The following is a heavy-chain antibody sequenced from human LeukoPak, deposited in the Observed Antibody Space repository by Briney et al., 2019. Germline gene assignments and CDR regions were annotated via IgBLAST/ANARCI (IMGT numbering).Heavy chain of an antibody. CDR2: INWNGGST. V-gene: IGHV3-20*04. CDR1: GFTFGDYG. J-gene: IGHJ4*02. Sequence: PGGSLRLSCAASGFTFGDYGMSWVRQAPGKGLEWVSGINWNGGSTDYADSVKGRFTISQDNTKNSLYLQMNSLRAEDTALYYCARDPYASGTPDYYWGKGTLVTVST. CDR3: ARDPYASGTPDYY. D-gene: IGHD3-10*01.